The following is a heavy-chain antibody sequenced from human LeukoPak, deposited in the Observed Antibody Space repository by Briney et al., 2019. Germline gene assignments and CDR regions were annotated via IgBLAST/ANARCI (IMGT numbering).Heavy chain of an antibody. V-gene: IGHV3-21*01. CDR1: GFTFSSYS. CDR3: ARKTLGGNWFDP. CDR2: ISSSSSYI. Sequence: PGGSLRLSCAASGFTFSSYSMNWVRQAPGKGLEWVSSISSSSSYIYYADSVKGRFTISRDNAKNSLYLQMNSLRAEDTAVYYCARKTLGGNWFDPWGQGTLVTVSS. J-gene: IGHJ5*02. D-gene: IGHD4-23*01.